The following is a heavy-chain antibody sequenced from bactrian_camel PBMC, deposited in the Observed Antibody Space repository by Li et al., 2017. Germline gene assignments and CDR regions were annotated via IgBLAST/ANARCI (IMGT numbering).Heavy chain of an antibody. D-gene: IGHD1*01. CDR2: IYSDGTKP. Sequence: HVQLVESGGGLVQPGGSLRLSCAASGFTSRNYYINWLRQTPRTSLEWVSSIYSDGTKPLYVDFVEGRFTISQDNAKNTLYLQMNSLKPEDTATYYCSAARVGWTARCLASDRYEYWGQGTQVTVS. CDR1: GFTSRNYY. J-gene: IGHJ4*01. V-gene: IGHV3S5*01. CDR3: SAARVGWTARCLASDRYEY.